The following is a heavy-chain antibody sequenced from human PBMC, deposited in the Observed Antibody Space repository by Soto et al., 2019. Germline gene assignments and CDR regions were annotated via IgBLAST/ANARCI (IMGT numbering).Heavy chain of an antibody. D-gene: IGHD6-19*01. CDR1: GGSISSGGYY. CDR3: ARYSGYDLRYSSGWYRAD. J-gene: IGHJ4*02. Sequence: SQTLSLTCTVSGGSISSGGYYWSWIRQHPGKGLEWIGYIYYSGSTYYNPSLKSRVTISVDTSKNQFSLKLSSVTAADTAVYYCARYSGYDLRYSSGWYRADWGQGTLVTVSS. CDR2: IYYSGST. V-gene: IGHV4-31*03.